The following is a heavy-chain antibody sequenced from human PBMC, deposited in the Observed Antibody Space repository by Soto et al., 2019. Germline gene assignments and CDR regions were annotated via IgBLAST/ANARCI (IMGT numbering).Heavy chain of an antibody. CDR1: GFTFSSHA. Sequence: QVQLVESGGGVVQPGRSLRLSCAASGFTFSSHAMHWVRQAPGKGLEWVAFISYDGSNKCYADSVKGRFTISRDNSKYTLYLQMTSLRAEDTAVYYCAREGDSSGSAFNYWGQGTLVTVSS. V-gene: IGHV3-30-3*01. CDR3: AREGDSSGSAFNY. CDR2: ISYDGSNK. D-gene: IGHD3-22*01. J-gene: IGHJ4*02.